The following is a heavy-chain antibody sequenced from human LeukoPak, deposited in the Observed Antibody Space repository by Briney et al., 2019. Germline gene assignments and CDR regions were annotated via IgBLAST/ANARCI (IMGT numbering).Heavy chain of an antibody. D-gene: IGHD4-11*01. V-gene: IGHV3-23*01. Sequence: GGSLRLSCAASGFTFSNYAMSWVRQAPGKGLEWVSAISSSGGNTYYADSVKGRFTISRDKSTLFLDMNDLRAEDTALYYCARDVGKDTITTEIAYWGQGTLVTVSS. CDR2: ISSSGGNT. J-gene: IGHJ4*02. CDR3: ARDVGKDTITTEIAY. CDR1: GFTFSNYA.